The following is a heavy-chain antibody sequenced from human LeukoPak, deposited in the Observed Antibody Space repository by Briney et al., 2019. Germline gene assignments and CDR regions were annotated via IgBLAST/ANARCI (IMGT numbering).Heavy chain of an antibody. CDR3: ARGSPYYFDY. V-gene: IGHV3-53*01. J-gene: IGHJ4*02. Sequence: GGSLRLSCVGPGFIVRNNYMSWVRQAPGKGLEWVSLIYSDDDTYYADSVKGRFTISRENAENSLYLQMNSLRAGDTAVYYCARGSPYYFDYWGQGTLVTVSS. CDR2: IYSDDDT. CDR1: GFIVRNNY.